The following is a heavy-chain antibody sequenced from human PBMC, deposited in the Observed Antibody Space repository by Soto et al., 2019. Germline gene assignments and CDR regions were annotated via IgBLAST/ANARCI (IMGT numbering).Heavy chain of an antibody. CDR3: ARGLKITIRAPGILTRRKLDFDS. CDR2: INHGGTA. J-gene: IGHJ4*02. CDR1: GESFNGFY. Sequence: QVQLQQWGAGLLKPSETLSLTCAVYGESFNGFYWTWIRQAPGKGLEWLGEINHGGTAIYNPSFKGRAAISRGTSKNQFALRVRSVTAADAAVYFGARGLKITIRAPGILTRRKLDFDSWGQGALVTVSA. D-gene: IGHD2-21*01. V-gene: IGHV4-34*01.